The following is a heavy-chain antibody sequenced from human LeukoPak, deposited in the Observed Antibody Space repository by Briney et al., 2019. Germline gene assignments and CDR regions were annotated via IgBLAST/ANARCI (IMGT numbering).Heavy chain of an antibody. D-gene: IGHD3-3*01. J-gene: IGHJ4*02. CDR3: ARVPISIFGVVTPFDY. V-gene: IGHV3-7*01. Sequence: GGSLRLSCAASGFTFSSYWMSWVRQAPGKGLEWVANIKQDGSEKYYVDSVKGRFTVSRDNAKNSLYLQMNSLRAEDTAVYYCARVPISIFGVVTPFDYWGQGTLVTVSS. CDR1: GFTFSSYW. CDR2: IKQDGSEK.